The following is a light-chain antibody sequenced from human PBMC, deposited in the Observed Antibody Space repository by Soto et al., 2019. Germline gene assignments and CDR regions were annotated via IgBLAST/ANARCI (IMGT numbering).Light chain of an antibody. J-gene: IGKJ4*01. Sequence: DIQMTQAPSSLSASVGDRVTITCRASLPISNYLAWYQQKPGKITHLLIYAASTLQAGVPSRFSGSVSGTDFTLTISSLKPEAGAAYDCQKDNSAPLTFGGGTKVEIK. CDR1: LPISNY. V-gene: IGKV1-27*01. CDR2: AAS. CDR3: QKDNSAPLT.